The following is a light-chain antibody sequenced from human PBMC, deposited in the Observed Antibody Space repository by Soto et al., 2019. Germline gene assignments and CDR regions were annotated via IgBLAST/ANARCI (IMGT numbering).Light chain of an antibody. CDR1: QSISNF. J-gene: IGKJ4*02. CDR2: GAY. Sequence: DLEMTQSPSSLSASVGDRVTITCRASQSISNFLSWYRKSPGRAPELLIYGAYTLPSGVPSMFSGSGSGTDFTLTISSLQPEDFTAYWCHQTFTPPLTFGGGTKVE. CDR3: HQTFTPPLT. V-gene: IGKV1-39*01.